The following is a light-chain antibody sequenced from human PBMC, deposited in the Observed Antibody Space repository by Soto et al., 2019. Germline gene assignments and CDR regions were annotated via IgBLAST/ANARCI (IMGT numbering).Light chain of an antibody. CDR3: HQRSNWPPLT. Sequence: EIVLTQSPATLSLSPGDRATLSCGASQSVSSRYLAWYQQKPGQAPRLLIYDASNRASGIPARFSGSGSGTDFTLTISSLEPEDLAVYYCHQRSNWPPLTFGGGTKVEIK. CDR1: QSVSSRY. V-gene: IGKV3D-20*02. CDR2: DAS. J-gene: IGKJ4*01.